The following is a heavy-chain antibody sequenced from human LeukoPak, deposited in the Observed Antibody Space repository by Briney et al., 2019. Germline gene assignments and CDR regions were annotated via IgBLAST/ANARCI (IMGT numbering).Heavy chain of an antibody. CDR3: ARNNGMDV. J-gene: IGHJ6*02. CDR2: INSDGSST. V-gene: IGHV3-74*01. CDR1: GFTFSSYW. Sequence: GGSLRLSCAASGFTFSSYWMHWVRHAPGKGLVWVSRINSDGSSTSYADSVKGRFTISKDNAKNSLYLQMNSLRAEDTALYHRARNNGMDVWGQGTAVIVSS.